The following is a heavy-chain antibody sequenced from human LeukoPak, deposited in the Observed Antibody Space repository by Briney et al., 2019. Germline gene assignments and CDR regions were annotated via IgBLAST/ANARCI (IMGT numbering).Heavy chain of an antibody. CDR2: ISGSGIRT. J-gene: IGHJ4*02. CDR3: AKDQFGYNKSIDC. CDR1: GFTFSIHA. Sequence: PGGSLRLSCAASGFTFSIHAMNWVRQAPGKGLEWVSAISGSGIRTYYADSVKGRFTISRDNSKNTVYLQVNSLRVEDTAVYYCAKDQFGYNKSIDCWGQGILVTVSS. V-gene: IGHV3-23*01. D-gene: IGHD5-24*01.